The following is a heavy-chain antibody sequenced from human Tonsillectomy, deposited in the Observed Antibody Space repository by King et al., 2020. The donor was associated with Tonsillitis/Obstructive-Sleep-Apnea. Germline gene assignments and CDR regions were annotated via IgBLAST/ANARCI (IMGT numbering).Heavy chain of an antibody. CDR1: GYSFSTYW. CDR2: IYPGDSDT. D-gene: IGHD4-17*01. CDR3: ARQGLPDGCYGDYVPDY. J-gene: IGHJ4*02. V-gene: IGHV5-51*01. Sequence: VQLVESGAEVKKPGESLKISCLGSGYSFSTYWVAWVRQMPGKGLEWMGIIYPGDSDTKYSPSFQGQVTISADKSISTAYLQWSSLKASDTAMYYCARQGLPDGCYGDYVPDYWGQGTLVTVSS.